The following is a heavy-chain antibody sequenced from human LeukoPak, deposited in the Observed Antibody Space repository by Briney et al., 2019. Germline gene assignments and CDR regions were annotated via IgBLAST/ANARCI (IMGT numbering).Heavy chain of an antibody. CDR3: ARRTTVVTPDYYYYYMDV. V-gene: IGHV1-18*01. J-gene: IGHJ6*03. D-gene: IGHD4-23*01. Sequence: ASVKVSCKASGGTFSSYAISWVRQAPGQGLEWMGWISAYNGNTNYAQKLQGRVTMTTDTSTSTAYMELRSLRSDDTAVYYCARRTTVVTPDYYYYYMDVWGKGTTVTVSS. CDR1: GGTFSSYA. CDR2: ISAYNGNT.